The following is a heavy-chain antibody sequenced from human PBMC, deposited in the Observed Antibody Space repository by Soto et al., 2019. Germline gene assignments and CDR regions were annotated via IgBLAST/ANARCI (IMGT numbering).Heavy chain of an antibody. V-gene: IGHV4-34*01. D-gene: IGHD2-2*01. CDR2: INHSGTT. CDR3: ARGIGYCSSTNCYSSRHLHFDS. Sequence: QVQLQQWGAGLLKTSETLSLTCAVYGGSFSGYYWTWIRQTPGKGLEWIGEINHSGTTKYNPSLKSQVTISMDTSKNQFSLHVTSVTAADTAVYFCARGIGYCSSTNCYSSRHLHFDSWGQGSLVTVSS. CDR1: GGSFSGYY. J-gene: IGHJ4*02.